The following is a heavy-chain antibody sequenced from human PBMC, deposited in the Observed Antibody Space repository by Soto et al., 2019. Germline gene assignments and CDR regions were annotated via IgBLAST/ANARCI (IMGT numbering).Heavy chain of an antibody. CDR3: ARGPTYYDILTGPLRAWGWFDP. CDR1: GYTFASYA. CDR2: ISDYNGNT. D-gene: IGHD3-9*01. J-gene: IGHJ5*02. V-gene: IGHV1-18*01. Sequence: GASVKVSCKASGYTFASYAISWMRQAPGQGLEWMGWISDYNGNTNYAQKLQGRVTMTTDTSTSTAYMELRSLRSDDTAVYYCARGPTYYDILTGPLRAWGWFDPWGQGTLVTVSS.